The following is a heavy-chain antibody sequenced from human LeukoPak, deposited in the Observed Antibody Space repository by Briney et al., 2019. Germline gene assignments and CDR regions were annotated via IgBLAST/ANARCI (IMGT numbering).Heavy chain of an antibody. J-gene: IGHJ3*02. D-gene: IGHD6-19*01. Sequence: GGSLRLSCAASGFTVSSNYMSWVRQAPGKGLEWVSVIYSGGSTYYADSVKGRFTISRDNSKNTLYLQMNSLRAEDTAVYYCARDSQTDSSGYLDAFDIWGQGTMVTISS. CDR3: ARDSQTDSSGYLDAFDI. CDR2: IYSGGST. V-gene: IGHV3-66*01. CDR1: GFTVSSNY.